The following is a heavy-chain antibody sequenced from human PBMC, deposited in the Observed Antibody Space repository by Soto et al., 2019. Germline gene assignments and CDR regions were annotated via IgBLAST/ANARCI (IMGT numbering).Heavy chain of an antibody. CDR3: ARDIVVPAALNYYYYYGMDV. V-gene: IGHV3-7*01. Sequence: PGGSLRLSCAASGFTFSSYWMSWVRQAPGKGLEWEANIKQDGSEKYYVDSVKGRFTISRDNAKNSLYLQMNSLRAEDTAVYYCARDIVVPAALNYYYYYGMDVWGQGTTVTVSS. CDR2: IKQDGSEK. CDR1: GFTFSSYW. D-gene: IGHD2-2*01. J-gene: IGHJ6*02.